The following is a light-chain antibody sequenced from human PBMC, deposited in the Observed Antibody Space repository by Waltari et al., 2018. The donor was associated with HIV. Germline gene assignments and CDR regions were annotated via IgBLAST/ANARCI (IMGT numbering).Light chain of an antibody. V-gene: IGKV3-11*01. CDR3: QQRSNWLT. Sequence: EIVLTQSPATLSLSPGERPTLSCRASQSVGSYLAWYQQKPGQAPRLLIYDESKRATGIPARFSGSGSGTDFTLTISSLEPEDFAVYYCQQRSNWLTFGGGTKVEIK. J-gene: IGKJ4*01. CDR2: DES. CDR1: QSVGSY.